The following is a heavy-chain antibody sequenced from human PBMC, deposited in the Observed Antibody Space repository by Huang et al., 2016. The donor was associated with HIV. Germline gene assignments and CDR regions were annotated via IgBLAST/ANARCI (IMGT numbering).Heavy chain of an antibody. CDR3: AREGETWYGRPTAAFEV. V-gene: IGHV1-69*14. Sequence: VQLTQSGPEVKRPGSSVRVACTASGGTFNTLASNWVRQAPGQGLEDVGGMVPLVSASNYAQRFRDRVTICAGKASRTVYLEVRGLSMADTAVFYCAREGETWYGRPTAAFEVWGQGTTVTVSS. J-gene: IGHJ3*01. D-gene: IGHD6-13*01. CDR2: MVPLVSAS. CDR1: GGTFNTLA.